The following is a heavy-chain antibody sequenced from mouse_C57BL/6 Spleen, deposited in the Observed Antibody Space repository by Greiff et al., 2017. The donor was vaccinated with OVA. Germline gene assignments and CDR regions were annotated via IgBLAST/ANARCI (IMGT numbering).Heavy chain of an antibody. CDR3: VRHYGSSQFPYYYAMDY. Sequence: EVQLVESGGGLVQPKGSLKLSCAASGFSFNTYAMNWVRQAPGKGLEWVARIRSKSNNYATYYADSVKDRFTISRDDSESMLYLQMNNLKTEDTAVYYCVRHYGSSQFPYYYAMDYWGQGTSVTVSS. CDR1: GFSFNTYA. CDR2: IRSKSNNYAT. V-gene: IGHV10-1*01. J-gene: IGHJ4*01. D-gene: IGHD1-1*01.